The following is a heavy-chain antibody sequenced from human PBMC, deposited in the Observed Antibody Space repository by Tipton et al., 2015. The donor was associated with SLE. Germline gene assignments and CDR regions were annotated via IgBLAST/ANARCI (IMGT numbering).Heavy chain of an antibody. CDR3: ASAKRYYFDSSGYPEDY. CDR2: IYHSGNT. Sequence: TLSLTCTVSGGSVSSSSKYWAWIRQPPGKGLEWIGSIYHSGNTNYNPSFESRVTISVDTSKNQFFLKLTSVTAADTAVYYCASAKRYYFDSSGYPEDYWGQGTLVTVSS. V-gene: IGHV4-39*07. J-gene: IGHJ4*02. CDR1: GGSVSSSSKY. D-gene: IGHD3-22*01.